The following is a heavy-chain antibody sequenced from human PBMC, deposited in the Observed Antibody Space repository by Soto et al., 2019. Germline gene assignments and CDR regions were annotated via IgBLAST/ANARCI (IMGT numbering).Heavy chain of an antibody. CDR3: ARDHYYDSSGSPPTY. D-gene: IGHD3-22*01. CDR1: GFTFSSYG. CDR2: IWYDGSNK. V-gene: IGHV3-33*01. J-gene: IGHJ4*02. Sequence: GGSLRLSCAASGFTFSSYGMHWVRQAPGKGLEWVAVIWYDGSNKYYADPVKGRFTISRDNSKNTLYLQMNSLRAEDTAVYYCARDHYYDSSGSPPTYWGQGTLVTVSS.